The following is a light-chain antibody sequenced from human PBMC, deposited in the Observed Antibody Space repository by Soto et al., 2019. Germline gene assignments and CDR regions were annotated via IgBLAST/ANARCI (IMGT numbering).Light chain of an antibody. Sequence: QSALTQPASVSGSPRQSITISCTGISSDVGSYNLVSWYQQHPGKAPKVMIYEGSKRPSGVSNRFSGSRPGNTASLTISGLQAEDEAHYYCSSYAGSSTHVVFGGGTKLT. V-gene: IGLV2-23*01. CDR2: EGS. J-gene: IGLJ2*01. CDR1: SSDVGSYNL. CDR3: SSYAGSSTHVV.